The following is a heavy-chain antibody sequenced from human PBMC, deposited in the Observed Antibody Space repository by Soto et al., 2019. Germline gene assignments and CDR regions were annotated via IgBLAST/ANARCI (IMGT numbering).Heavy chain of an antibody. Sequence: PGGSLRLSCAASGFNFITYGIHWVRQAPGKGLEWVAVMLPDGSTKDYADSVKGRFTMSRDNSKSTLFLQMNSLRVEDTAVYYCARDDYSGKHYYFDYWGPGTLVTVSS. J-gene: IGHJ4*02. CDR2: MLPDGSTK. V-gene: IGHV3-33*01. CDR3: ARDDYSGKHYYFDY. CDR1: GFNFITYG. D-gene: IGHD4-4*01.